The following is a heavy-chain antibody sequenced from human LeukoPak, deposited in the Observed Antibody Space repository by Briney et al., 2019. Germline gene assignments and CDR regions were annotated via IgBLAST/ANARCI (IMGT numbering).Heavy chain of an antibody. CDR2: IYYSGST. CDR3: ARGGPYSYGYYYYYGMDV. CDR1: GGSISSYY. V-gene: IGHV4-59*01. Sequence: PSETLSLTCTVSGGSISSYYWSWIRQPPGKGLEWIGYIYYSGSTNYNPSLKSRVTISVDTSKNQFSLKLSSVTAADTAVYYCARGGPYSYGYYYYYGMDVWGQGTTVTVSS. J-gene: IGHJ6*02. D-gene: IGHD5-18*01.